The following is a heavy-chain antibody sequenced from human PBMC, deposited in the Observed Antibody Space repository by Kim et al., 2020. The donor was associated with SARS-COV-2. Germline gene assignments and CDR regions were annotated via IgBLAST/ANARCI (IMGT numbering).Heavy chain of an antibody. CDR3: ARASPYYYDSSGHHDAFDI. Sequence: SETLSLTCTVSGGSISSSSYYWGWIRQPPGKGLEWIGSIYYSGSTYYNPSLKSRVTISVDTSKNQFSLKLSSVTAADTAVYYCARASPYYYDSSGHHDAFDIWGQGTMVTVSS. D-gene: IGHD3-22*01. J-gene: IGHJ3*02. CDR2: IYYSGST. CDR1: GGSISSSSYY. V-gene: IGHV4-39*01.